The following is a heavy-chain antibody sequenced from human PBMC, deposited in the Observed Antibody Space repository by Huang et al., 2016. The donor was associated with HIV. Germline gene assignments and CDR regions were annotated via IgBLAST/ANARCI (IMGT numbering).Heavy chain of an antibody. CDR3: ALKGDSSGWEYFRH. D-gene: IGHD6-19*01. CDR1: GFIFSNYG. CDR2: ISYDGSNT. Sequence: QVQLVESGGGVVQPGRSLRLSCAASGFIFSNYGMHWVRQAPGKGVEWLALISYDGSNTYYTDSVKGRFSISRDNSKNTLYLQMNSLRAEDTAVYYCALKGDSSGWEYFRHWGQGTLVTVSS. J-gene: IGHJ1*01. V-gene: IGHV3-30*03.